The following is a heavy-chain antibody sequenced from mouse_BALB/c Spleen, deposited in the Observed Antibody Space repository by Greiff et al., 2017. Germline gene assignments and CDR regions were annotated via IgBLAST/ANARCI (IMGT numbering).Heavy chain of an antibody. CDR2: IDPENGNT. CDR3: ARRGFTTATDWYFDV. D-gene: IGHD1-2*01. Sequence: EVQVVESGAELVRPGALVKLSCKASGFNIKDYYMHWVKQRPEQGLEWIGWIDPENGNTIYDPKFQGKASITADTSSNTAYLQLSSLTSEDTAVYYCARRGFTTATDWYFDVWGAGTTVTVSS. V-gene: IGHV14-1*02. J-gene: IGHJ1*01. CDR1: GFNIKDYY.